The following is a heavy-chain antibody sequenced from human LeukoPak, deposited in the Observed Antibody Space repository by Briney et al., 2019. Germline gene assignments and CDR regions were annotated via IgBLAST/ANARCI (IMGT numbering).Heavy chain of an antibody. CDR2: ISATAGST. CDR3: AKTTFAVAGTIDY. Sequence: PGGSLRLSCAASGFTFSKYSMSWVRQAPGKGLEWVSGISATAGSTYHADSVKGRFTISRDDSQNTLFLQMNSLRAEDTAVYYCAKTTFAVAGTIDYWGQGTLVTVSS. V-gene: IGHV3-23*01. J-gene: IGHJ4*02. D-gene: IGHD6-19*01. CDR1: GFTFSKYS.